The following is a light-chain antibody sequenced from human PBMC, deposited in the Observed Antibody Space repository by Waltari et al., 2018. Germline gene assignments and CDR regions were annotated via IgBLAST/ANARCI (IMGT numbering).Light chain of an antibody. Sequence: EIVLTQSPATLSLSPGERVTLSCRASQSVDNYLLLYQQKPGQTPRLLIYGASNRATGIPTRFSGSGSGTDFTLTIDSLESEDFAVYYCHQRSNWPITFGQGTRLEIK. V-gene: IGKV3-11*01. CDR3: HQRSNWPIT. CDR1: QSVDNY. J-gene: IGKJ5*01. CDR2: GAS.